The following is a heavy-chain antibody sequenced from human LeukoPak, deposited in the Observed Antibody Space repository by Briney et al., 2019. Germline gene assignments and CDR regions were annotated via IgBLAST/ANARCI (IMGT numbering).Heavy chain of an antibody. D-gene: IGHD6-19*01. J-gene: IGHJ6*02. CDR2: IHYSGST. CDR3: ANAGYSSGWYGSGYYYYGMDV. Sequence: SQTLSLTCTVSGGSISSGDYYWSWIRQPPGKGLEWIGYIHYSGSTYYNPSLKSRVTISVDTSKNQFSLKLSSVTAADTAVYYCANAGYSSGWYGSGYYYYGMDVWGQGTTVTVSS. CDR1: GGSISSGDYY. V-gene: IGHV4-30-4*08.